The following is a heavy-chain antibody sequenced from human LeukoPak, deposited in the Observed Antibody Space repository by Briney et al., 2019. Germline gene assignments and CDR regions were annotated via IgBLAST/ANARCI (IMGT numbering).Heavy chain of an antibody. CDR2: ISSSSSTI. CDR3: ARTIFGVVTRYFDY. J-gene: IGHJ4*02. CDR1: GFTFSSYW. V-gene: IGHV3-48*01. D-gene: IGHD3-3*01. Sequence: GGSLRLSCAASGFTFSSYWMSWVRQAPGKGLEWVSYISSSSSTIYYADSVKGRFTISRDNAKNSLYLQMNSLRAEDTAVYYCARTIFGVVTRYFDYWGQGTLVTVSS.